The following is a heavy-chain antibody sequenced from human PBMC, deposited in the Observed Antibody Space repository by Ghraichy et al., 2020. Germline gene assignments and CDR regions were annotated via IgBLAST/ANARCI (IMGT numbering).Heavy chain of an antibody. Sequence: ASVKVSCKASGYTFTNFGISWARQAPGQGLEWMGWITAYNGNTNYAQKFQGRVTLTIDTSTSTGYMELRSLRSDDTAVYYCARAGGWAYRDYKWFDPWGQGTLFTVSS. J-gene: IGHJ5*02. CDR2: ITAYNGNT. CDR1: GYTFTNFG. D-gene: IGHD4-17*01. V-gene: IGHV1-18*01. CDR3: ARAGGWAYRDYKWFDP.